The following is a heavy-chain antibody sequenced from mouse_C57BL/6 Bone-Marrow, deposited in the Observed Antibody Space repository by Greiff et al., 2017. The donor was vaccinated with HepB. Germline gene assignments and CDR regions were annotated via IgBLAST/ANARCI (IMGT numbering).Heavy chain of an antibody. CDR2: INSDGGST. V-gene: IGHV5-2*01. D-gene: IGHD1-1*01. J-gene: IGHJ1*03. CDR3: ARQRGYYGSSRDWYFDV. CDR1: EYEFPSHD. Sequence: EVQLVESGGGLVQPGESLKLSCESNEYEFPSHDMSWVRKTPEKRLELVAAINSDGGSTYYPDTMERRVIISRDNTKKTLYLQMSSLRSEDTALYYGARQRGYYGSSRDWYFDVWGTGTTVTVSS.